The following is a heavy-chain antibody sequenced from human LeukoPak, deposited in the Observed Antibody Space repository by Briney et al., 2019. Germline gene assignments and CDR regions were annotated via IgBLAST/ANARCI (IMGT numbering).Heavy chain of an antibody. CDR2: FDPEVDKI. Sequence: ASVKVSCKVSGKRLSGLSMAWVRQAPGKGLEWMGGFDPEVDKIRLAQKFQGRVTMTRDTSISTAYMELSRLRSDDTAVYYCARGSPAFYCSSTSCRNSNWFDPWGQGTLVTVPS. CDR3: ARGSPAFYCSSTSCRNSNWFDP. D-gene: IGHD2-2*01. V-gene: IGHV1-24*01. CDR1: GKRLSGLS. J-gene: IGHJ5*02.